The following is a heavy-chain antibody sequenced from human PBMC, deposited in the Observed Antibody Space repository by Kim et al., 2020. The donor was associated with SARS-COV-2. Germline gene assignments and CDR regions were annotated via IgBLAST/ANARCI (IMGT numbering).Heavy chain of an antibody. Sequence: GSTYYADSVKGRFTISRHNSKNTLYLQMNSLRAEDTAVYYCARDRRGADVWGQGTTVTVSS. D-gene: IGHD1-26*01. J-gene: IGHJ6*02. CDR3: ARDRRGADV. V-gene: IGHV3-53*04. CDR2: GST.